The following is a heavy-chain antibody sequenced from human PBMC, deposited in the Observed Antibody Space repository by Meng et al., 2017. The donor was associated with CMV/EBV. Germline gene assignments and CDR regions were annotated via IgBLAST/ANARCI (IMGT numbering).Heavy chain of an antibody. D-gene: IGHD3-3*01. J-gene: IGHJ4*02. V-gene: IGHV3-48*04. CDR2: ISSSSSTI. CDR1: GFTFSSYS. Sequence: GGSLRLSCAASGFTFSSYSMNWVRQAPGKGLEWVSYISSSSSTIYYADSVKGRFTISRDNGKNSLYLQMNSLKAEDKAVYYCARGAWDCDFWSGQNGDYWGQGTLVTVSS. CDR3: ARGAWDCDFWSGQNGDY.